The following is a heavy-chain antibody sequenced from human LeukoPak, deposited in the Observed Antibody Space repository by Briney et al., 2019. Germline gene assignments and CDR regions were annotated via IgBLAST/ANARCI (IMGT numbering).Heavy chain of an antibody. D-gene: IGHD3-10*01. CDR3: ARVNYYGSGYFDY. J-gene: IGHJ4*02. CDR1: GYYISSGYY. CDR2: IYHSGST. Sequence: PSETLSLTCTVSGYYISSGYYWGWIRQPPGKGLEWIGSIYHSGSTYYNPSLKSRVTISVDTSKNQFSLKLSSVTAADTAVYYCARVNYYGSGYFDYWGQGTLVTVSS. V-gene: IGHV4-38-2*02.